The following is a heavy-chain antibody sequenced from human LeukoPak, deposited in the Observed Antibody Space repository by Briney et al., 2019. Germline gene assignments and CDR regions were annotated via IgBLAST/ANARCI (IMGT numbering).Heavy chain of an antibody. CDR2: IIPILGIA. V-gene: IGHV1-69*04. CDR1: GGTFRSYA. Sequence: SVKVSCKASGGTFRSYAISWVRQAPGQGLEWMGRIIPILGIANYAQKFQGRVTITADKSTSTAYMELSSLRSEDTAVYYCASPRSDIVVVPAASNYYYGMDVWGQGTTVTVSS. D-gene: IGHD2-2*01. J-gene: IGHJ6*02. CDR3: ASPRSDIVVVPAASNYYYGMDV.